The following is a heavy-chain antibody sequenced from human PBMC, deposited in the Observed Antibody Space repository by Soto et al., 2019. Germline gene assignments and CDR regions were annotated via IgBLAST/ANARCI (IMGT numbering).Heavy chain of an antibody. CDR1: GGSVSSGSYY. Sequence: PSETLSLTCTVSGGSVSSGSYYWSWIRQPPGKGLEWIGYIYYSGSTNYNPSLKSRVTISVDTSKNQFSLKLSSVTAADTAVYYCARDGLGVGVLTYAFDIWGQGTMVTVSS. V-gene: IGHV4-61*01. CDR2: IYYSGST. J-gene: IGHJ3*02. D-gene: IGHD1-26*01. CDR3: ARDGLGVGVLTYAFDI.